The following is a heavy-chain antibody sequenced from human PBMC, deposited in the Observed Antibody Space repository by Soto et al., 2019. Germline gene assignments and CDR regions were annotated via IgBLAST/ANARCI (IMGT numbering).Heavy chain of an antibody. D-gene: IGHD3-22*01. CDR3: ARDTPTFYYNNSGSFYSGNYGMDV. J-gene: IGHJ6*02. V-gene: IGHV3-11*01. CDR2: ITHSETST. CDR1: GFTFRDFD. Sequence: EGSLRLSCAASGFTFRDFDMYWIRQAPGKGLEWVSHITHSETSTSYADSVKGRFTISRDNAKNSLYLHMNSLRGEDTAVYYCARDTPTFYYNNSGSFYSGNYGMDVWGRGTTVTVSS.